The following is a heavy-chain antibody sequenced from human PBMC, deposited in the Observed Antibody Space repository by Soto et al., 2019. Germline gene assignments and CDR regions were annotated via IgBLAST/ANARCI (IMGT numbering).Heavy chain of an antibody. Sequence: SETLSLTCTVSGGSISSSSYYWGWIRQPPGKGLEWIGSIYYSGSTYYNPSLKSRVTISVDTSKNQFSLKLSSVTAADTAVYYCARLAVAVTRFDPWGQGTLVTAPQ. V-gene: IGHV4-39*01. CDR3: ARLAVAVTRFDP. CDR1: GGSISSSSYY. J-gene: IGHJ5*02. D-gene: IGHD6-19*01. CDR2: IYYSGST.